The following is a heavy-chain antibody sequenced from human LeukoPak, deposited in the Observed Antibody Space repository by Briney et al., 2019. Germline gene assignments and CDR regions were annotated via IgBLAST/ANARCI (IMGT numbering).Heavy chain of an antibody. Sequence: GGSLRLSCAASGFTFSSFSMDWVRQAPGKGLEWVSSISGSSRYIYYADSVKGRFTISRDNAKNSLYLQMNSLRADDTAVYYYAREVGRSAALWGQGTLVTVSS. D-gene: IGHD6-13*01. CDR2: ISGSSRYI. J-gene: IGHJ4*02. CDR1: GFTFSSFS. V-gene: IGHV3-21*01. CDR3: AREVGRSAAL.